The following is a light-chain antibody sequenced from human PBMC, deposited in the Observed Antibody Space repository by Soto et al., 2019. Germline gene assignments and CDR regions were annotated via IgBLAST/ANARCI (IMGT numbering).Light chain of an antibody. V-gene: IGKV1-33*01. CDR1: QDITNY. J-gene: IGKJ5*01. Sequence: DIQMTQSPSSLSASVGDRVTIICQASQDITNYLNWYQQKPGKAPKLLIHDSSNLETGVPSTFSGSGSGTYFSFTISSLQPEDIATYYCQQFDTLPLTFGQGTRLEIK. CDR3: QQFDTLPLT. CDR2: DSS.